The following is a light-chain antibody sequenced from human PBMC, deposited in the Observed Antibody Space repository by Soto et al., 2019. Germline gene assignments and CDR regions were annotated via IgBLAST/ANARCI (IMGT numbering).Light chain of an antibody. Sequence: DIQMTQSPSSVSASVGDTVTITCRASQAVSTWLAWYQQKPGGAPKLLIYEASSLQSGVPSRISGSGSGTDFTLTISSLQPEDFATYYCQQANSFPITFGQGTRLEIK. CDR2: EAS. J-gene: IGKJ5*01. CDR1: QAVSTW. CDR3: QQANSFPIT. V-gene: IGKV1-12*01.